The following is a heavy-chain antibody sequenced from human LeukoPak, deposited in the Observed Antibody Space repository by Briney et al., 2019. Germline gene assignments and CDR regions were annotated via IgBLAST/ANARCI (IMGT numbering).Heavy chain of an antibody. D-gene: IGHD1-26*01. CDR3: AKTRGSYYGPFDC. CDR2: VSGSGGPT. Sequence: GGSLRLSCAASGFTFSTYAMSWVRQVPGKGLEWVSAVSGSGGPTYYADSVKGRFTISRDNSKNTLYLQMNSLRAEDTAVYYCAKTRGSYYGPFDCWGQGTLVTVSS. CDR1: GFTFSTYA. J-gene: IGHJ4*02. V-gene: IGHV3-23*01.